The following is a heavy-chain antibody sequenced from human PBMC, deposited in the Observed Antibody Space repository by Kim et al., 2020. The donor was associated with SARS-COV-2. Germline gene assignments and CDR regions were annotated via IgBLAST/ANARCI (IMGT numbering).Heavy chain of an antibody. J-gene: IGHJ6*03. CDR2: MNPNSVNT. CDR1: GYTFTSYD. V-gene: IGHV1-8*01. Sequence: ASVKVSCKASGYTFTSYDINWVRQATGPGLEWMGWMNPNSVNTGYAQKFQGRVTMTRNTSISTAYMELRSLRSEDTAVYYCARGVSRITMIVVVPRYYYYMGVWGKGTTVTVSS. D-gene: IGHD3-22*01. CDR3: ARGVSRITMIVVVPRYYYYMGV.